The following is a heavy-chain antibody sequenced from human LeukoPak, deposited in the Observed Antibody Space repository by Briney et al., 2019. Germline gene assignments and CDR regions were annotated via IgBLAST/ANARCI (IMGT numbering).Heavy chain of an antibody. V-gene: IGHV3-9*01. J-gene: IGHJ6*02. D-gene: IGHD3-9*01. CDR2: ISWNSGSI. Sequence: GRSLRLSCAASGFTFDDYAMHWVRQAPGKGLEWVSGISWNSGSIGYADSVKGRFTISRDNAKNSLYLQMNSLRAEDTALYYCAKSALTYYDILTGNYYYYYGMDVWGQGTTVTVSS. CDR1: GFTFDDYA. CDR3: AKSALTYYDILTGNYYYYYGMDV.